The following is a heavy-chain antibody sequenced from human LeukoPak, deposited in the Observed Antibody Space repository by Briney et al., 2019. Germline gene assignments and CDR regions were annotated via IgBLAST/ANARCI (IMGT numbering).Heavy chain of an antibody. CDR2: KYYSGNA. D-gene: IGHD2-2*01. CDR3: ATPYCSGISCLDVFNM. V-gene: IGHV4-31*03. Sequence: SQTLSLTCNVSGVSVSDGRYYWTWIRQHPGKGLDWIVYKYYSGNAKYNPSLKSRLTISIDTSKNQFSLQLSSVTAADTATYYCATPYCSGISCLDVFNMWGQGTRVTVSS. J-gene: IGHJ3*02. CDR1: GVSVSDGRYY.